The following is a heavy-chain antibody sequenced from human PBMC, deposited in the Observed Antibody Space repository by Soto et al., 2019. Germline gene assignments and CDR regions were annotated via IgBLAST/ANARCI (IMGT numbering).Heavy chain of an antibody. Sequence: QVQLVQSGAEVKKPGASVKVSCKASGNTFSNYYIHWVWQAPGQGLEWMGTINPSGGHTTYAQKFLGRVTMTRDTSTSTLYMELTSLRSEDTAVYFCARGGHVVVVTAAFDYWGQGTLVTVSS. CDR1: GNTFSNYY. CDR2: INPSGGHT. CDR3: ARGGHVVVVTAAFDY. D-gene: IGHD2-21*02. V-gene: IGHV1-46*03. J-gene: IGHJ4*02.